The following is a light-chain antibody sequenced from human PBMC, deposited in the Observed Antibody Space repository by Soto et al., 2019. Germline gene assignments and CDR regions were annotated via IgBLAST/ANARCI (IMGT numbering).Light chain of an antibody. CDR2: EVS. CDR3: CSYAGSTSRVV. J-gene: IGLJ2*01. CDR1: SSDVVTYKY. Sequence: QSVLTQPASVSGSPGQSIAISCTGTSSDVVTYKYVSWYQQHPGKAPKLMIYEVSIRPSGVSDRFSGSKSGNTASLTISGLRPEDEAYYFCCSYAGSTSRVVFGGGTKLPVL. V-gene: IGLV2-14*01.